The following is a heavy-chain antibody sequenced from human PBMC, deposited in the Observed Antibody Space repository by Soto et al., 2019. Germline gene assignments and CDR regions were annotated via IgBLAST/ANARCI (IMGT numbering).Heavy chain of an antibody. Sequence: PSETLSLTCTVSGGSVSSGSYYWSWIRQPPGKGLEWIGYIYYSGSTNYNPSLKSRVTISVDTSKNQFSLKLSSVTAADTAVYYCAIWNYYYDSSGYLFDPWGPGTLVTVAS. J-gene: IGHJ5*02. V-gene: IGHV4-61*01. D-gene: IGHD3-22*01. CDR3: AIWNYYYDSSGYLFDP. CDR1: GGSVSSGSYY. CDR2: IYYSGST.